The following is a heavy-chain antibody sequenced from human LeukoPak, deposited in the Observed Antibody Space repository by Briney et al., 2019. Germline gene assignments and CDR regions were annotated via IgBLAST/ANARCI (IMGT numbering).Heavy chain of an antibody. CDR2: IIPIFGTA. D-gene: IGHD5-12*01. CDR1: GGTFSSYA. CDR3: AIPVDIVATTRPGYFDY. J-gene: IGHJ4*02. V-gene: IGHV1-69*01. Sequence: SVKVSCKASGGTFSSYAISWVRQAPGQGLEWMGGIIPIFGTANYAQKFQGRVTITADESTSTAYMELSSLRSEDTAVYYCAIPVDIVATTRPGYFDYWGQGTLVTVSS.